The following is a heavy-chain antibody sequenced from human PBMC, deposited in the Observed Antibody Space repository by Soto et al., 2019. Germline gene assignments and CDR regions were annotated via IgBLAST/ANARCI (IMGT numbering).Heavy chain of an antibody. D-gene: IGHD5-12*01. Sequence: QITLKESGPTVVKPTQTLTLTCTFSFFSLDTSGVGVGWIRQPPGKALEWLALIYWVDDKSYNPSLKSRLTIPKDSAKKHVGLTMTNMDPVDTATYYCARRPREYIGYLRGGYFDYWCQGTLVTVSS. V-gene: IGHV2-5*02. J-gene: IGHJ4*02. CDR3: ARRPREYIGYLRGGYFDY. CDR2: IYWVDDK. CDR1: FFSLDTSGVG.